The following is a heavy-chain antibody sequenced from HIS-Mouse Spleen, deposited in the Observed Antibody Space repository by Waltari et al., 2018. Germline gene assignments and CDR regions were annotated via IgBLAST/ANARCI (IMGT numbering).Heavy chain of an antibody. CDR2: IYYSGST. V-gene: IGHV4-59*01. D-gene: IGHD2-15*01. CDR3: ARERRYCSGGSCYSTFDY. CDR1: GGSISSYY. Sequence: QVQLQESGPGLVKPSETLSLTCTVSGGSISSYYWRWMRPPPWKGLEWIGYIYYSGSTNYNPSLKSRVTISVDTSKNQFSLKLSSVTAADTAVYYCARERRYCSGGSCYSTFDYWGQGTLVTVSS. J-gene: IGHJ4*02.